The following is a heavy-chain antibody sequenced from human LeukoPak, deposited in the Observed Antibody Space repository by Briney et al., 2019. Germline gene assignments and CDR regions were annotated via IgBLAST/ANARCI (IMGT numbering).Heavy chain of an antibody. J-gene: IGHJ4*02. V-gene: IGHV3-30-3*01. CDR2: ISYDGSDT. Sequence: GRSLRLSCAASGFTFSSYAMHWVRQAPGKGLEWVAIISYDGSDTYYTGSVKGRFTISRDNSKNTLYLQMNSLRAEDTAVYYCASARVVEVLATPTALDYWGQGTLVTVSS. D-gene: IGHD2-2*01. CDR3: ASARVVEVLATPTALDY. CDR1: GFTFSSYA.